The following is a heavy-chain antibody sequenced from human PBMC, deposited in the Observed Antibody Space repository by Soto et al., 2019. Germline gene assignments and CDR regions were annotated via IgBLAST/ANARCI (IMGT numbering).Heavy chain of an antibody. CDR3: ARDRWLRAAGGGGMDV. V-gene: IGHV3-48*02. CDR2: ISSSSSTI. J-gene: IGHJ6*02. Sequence: GGSLRLSCAASGFTFSSYSMNWVRQAPGKGLEWVSYISSSSSTIYYADSVKGRFTISRDNAKNSLYLQMNSLRDEDTAVYYCARDRWLRAAGGGGMDVWGQGTTVTVSS. CDR1: GFTFSSYS. D-gene: IGHD5-12*01.